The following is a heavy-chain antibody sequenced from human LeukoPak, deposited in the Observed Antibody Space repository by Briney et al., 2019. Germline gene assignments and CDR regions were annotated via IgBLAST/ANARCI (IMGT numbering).Heavy chain of an antibody. D-gene: IGHD3-22*01. CDR3: ASAYYYDSSGYYDFDY. V-gene: IGHV1-69*05. J-gene: IGHJ4*02. Sequence: SVKVSCKASGGTFSSYAITWVRQAPGQGLEWMGGIIPIFGTANYAQKFQGRVTITTDESTSTAYMELSSLRSEDTAVYYCASAYYYDSSGYYDFDYWGQGTLVTVSS. CDR2: IIPIFGTA. CDR1: GGTFSSYA.